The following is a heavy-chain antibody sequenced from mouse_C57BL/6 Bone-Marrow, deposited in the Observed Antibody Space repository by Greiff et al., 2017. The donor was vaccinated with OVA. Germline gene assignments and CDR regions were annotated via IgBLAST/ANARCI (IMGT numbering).Heavy chain of an antibody. D-gene: IGHD2-5*01. J-gene: IGHJ3*01. CDR1: GFTFSSYA. V-gene: IGHV5-4*01. CDR2: ISDGGSYT. Sequence: EVHLVESGGGLVKPGGSLKLSCAASGFTFSSYAMSWVRQTPEKRLEWVATISDGGSYTYYPDNVKGRFTISRDNAKNNLYLQMSHLKSEDTAMYYCAREGAYYSNRPLSYWGQGTLVTVSA. CDR3: AREGAYYSNRPLSY.